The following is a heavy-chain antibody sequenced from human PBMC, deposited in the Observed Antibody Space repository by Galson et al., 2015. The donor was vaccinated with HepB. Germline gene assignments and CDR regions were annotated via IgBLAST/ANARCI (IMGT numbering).Heavy chain of an antibody. D-gene: IGHD4/OR15-4a*01. J-gene: IGHJ5*02. CDR3: ATFFSMTKVPYNWFDP. CDR2: FDPEDGET. Sequence: SVKVSCKVSGYTLTDLSMHWLRQAPGKGLEWVGGFDPEDGETLYAQKFQGRVTMTEDTTTDTAYMELSSLRSEDTAVYYCATFFSMTKVPYNWFDPWGQGTLVTVSS. CDR1: GYTLTDLS. V-gene: IGHV1-24*01.